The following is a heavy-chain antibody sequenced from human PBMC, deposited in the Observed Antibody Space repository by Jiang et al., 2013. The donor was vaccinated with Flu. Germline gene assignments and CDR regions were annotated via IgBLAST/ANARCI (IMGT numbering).Heavy chain of an antibody. Sequence: SLTCAVYGGSFSGYYWSWIHQPPGKGLEWIGEINHSGSTNYNPSLKSRVTISVDTSKNQFSLKPSSVTAADTAVYYCARAYGSWGQGTLVTVSS. CDR2: INHSGST. V-gene: IGHV4-34*01. CDR3: ARAYGS. J-gene: IGHJ5*02. CDR1: GGSFSGYY. D-gene: IGHD3-10*01.